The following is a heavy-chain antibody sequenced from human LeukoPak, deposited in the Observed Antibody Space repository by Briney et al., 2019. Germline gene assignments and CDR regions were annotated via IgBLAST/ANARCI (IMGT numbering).Heavy chain of an antibody. CDR3: ARGRYDFWSGLPYDY. V-gene: IGHV4-34*01. Sequence: SETLSLTCAVCGGSFSGYYWSWIRQPPGKGLEWIGEINHSGSTNYNPSLKSRVTISVDTSKNQFSLKLSSVTAADTAVYYCARGRYDFWSGLPYDYWGQGTLVTVSS. CDR1: GGSFSGYY. D-gene: IGHD3-3*01. CDR2: INHSGST. J-gene: IGHJ4*02.